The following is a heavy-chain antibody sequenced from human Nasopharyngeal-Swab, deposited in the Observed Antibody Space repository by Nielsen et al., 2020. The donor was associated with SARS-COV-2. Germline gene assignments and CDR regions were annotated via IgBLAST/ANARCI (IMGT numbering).Heavy chain of an antibody. D-gene: IGHD2-21*02. J-gene: IGHJ4*02. CDR1: AASIISSDHY. Sequence: GSLRLSCSVSAASIISSDHYWSWIRQPPGKGLDWIGSIYYSATTSYNPSLKSRLTMSVDTSTNQFSLKVSSVTAADTAVYYCTSHEYCRGYCKNGGFDSWGQGTLVTVSS. CDR2: IYYSATT. CDR3: TSHEYCRGYCKNGGFDS. V-gene: IGHV4-39*01.